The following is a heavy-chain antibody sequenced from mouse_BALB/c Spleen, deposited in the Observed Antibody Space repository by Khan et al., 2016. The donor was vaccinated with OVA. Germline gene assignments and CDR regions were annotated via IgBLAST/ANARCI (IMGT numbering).Heavy chain of an antibody. CDR2: IWAGGST. CDR3: ARDTTVESYWYFDV. V-gene: IGHV2-9*02. D-gene: IGHD1-1*01. Sequence: QVQLKQSGPGLVAPSQSLSITCTVSGFSLTSYGVHWVRQPPGKGLEWLGVIWAGGSTNYNSALLSRLSISKDNSKSQVFLKMNSLHTDDTAMYYCARDTTVESYWYFDVWGAGTTVTVSS. CDR1: GFSLTSYG. J-gene: IGHJ1*01.